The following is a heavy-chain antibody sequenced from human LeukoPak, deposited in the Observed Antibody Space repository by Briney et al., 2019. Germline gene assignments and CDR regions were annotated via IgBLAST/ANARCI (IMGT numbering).Heavy chain of an antibody. V-gene: IGHV3-66*01. J-gene: IGHJ4*02. CDR2: IYGGGST. CDR3: ASEIGGYDWIFGY. CDR1: GFTVSSNY. D-gene: IGHD5-12*01. Sequence: PGGSLRLSCAASGFTVSSNYMSWVRQAPGKGLEWVSVIYGGGSTYYADSVKGRFTISRDKSKNTLYLQMNSLRAEDTAVYYCASEIGGYDWIFGYWGQGTLVTVSS.